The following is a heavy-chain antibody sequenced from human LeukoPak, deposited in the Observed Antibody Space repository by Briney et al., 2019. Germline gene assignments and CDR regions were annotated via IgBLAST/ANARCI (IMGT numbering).Heavy chain of an antibody. J-gene: IGHJ4*02. CDR2: IYYSGST. CDR3: AIAVAGNYFDY. V-gene: IGHV4-38-2*01. D-gene: IGHD6-19*01. Sequence: GSLRLSCAASGYTFSSYAMSWVRQPPGKGLEWIGSIYYSGSTYYNPSLKSRVTISVDTSKNQFSLKLSSVTAADTAVYYCAIAVAGNYFDYWGQGTLVTVSS. CDR1: GYTFSSYA.